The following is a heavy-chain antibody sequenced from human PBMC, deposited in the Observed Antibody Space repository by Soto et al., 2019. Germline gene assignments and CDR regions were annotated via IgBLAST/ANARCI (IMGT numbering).Heavy chain of an antibody. CDR1: GLIVSRDS. Sequence: EVQLVESGGILVQPGWCLRLSCAASGLIVSRDSVSWVRRAPGSGLVWVSLIYPGGRAVYTDFVKGRFTISIEHSNNTWYLQMNSLTGEDTAVSYCAIMTDGAYGAHWAQRTMVTVSS. V-gene: IGHV3-66*01. J-gene: IGHJ4*02. CDR2: IYPGGRA. D-gene: IGHD4-17*01. CDR3: AIMTDGAYGAH.